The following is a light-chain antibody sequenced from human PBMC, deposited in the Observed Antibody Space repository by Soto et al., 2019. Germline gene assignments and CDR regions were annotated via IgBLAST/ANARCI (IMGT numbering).Light chain of an antibody. CDR1: QSVSSSY. CDR3: QQHGSSART. Sequence: EIVLTQSPGTLSLSPGERATLSCRASQSVSSSYLVWYQQKPGQAPRLLIYGASSRATGIPDRFSGSGSGTDFTLTISRLEPEDFAVYYCQQHGSSARTFGQGNKVEIK. CDR2: GAS. J-gene: IGKJ1*01. V-gene: IGKV3-20*01.